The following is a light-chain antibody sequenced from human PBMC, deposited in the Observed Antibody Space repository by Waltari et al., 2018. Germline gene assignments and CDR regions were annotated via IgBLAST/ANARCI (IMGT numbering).Light chain of an antibody. V-gene: IGKV3-11*01. Sequence: EVVLTQSPATLSLSPGARATLSCRASQSVSNSLAWYRQKPGQAPSLLIYDASNRAAGIPARFSGSGSGTDFTLTISSLEPEDFAVYYCQLRTGWPMTFGQGTRLQIK. J-gene: IGKJ5*01. CDR2: DAS. CDR1: QSVSNS. CDR3: QLRTGWPMT.